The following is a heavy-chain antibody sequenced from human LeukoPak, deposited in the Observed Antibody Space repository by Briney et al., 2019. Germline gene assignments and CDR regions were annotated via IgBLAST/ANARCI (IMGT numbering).Heavy chain of an antibody. CDR3: AREGVGMATIAFDY. D-gene: IGHD5-24*01. V-gene: IGHV4-39*07. CDR1: GGSINSSRSY. CDR2: IYYSGST. Sequence: SETLSLTCTVSGGSINSSRSYWGWIRQPPGKGLEWIGSIYYSGSTYYNPSLKSRVTISVDTSKNQFSLKLSSVTAADTAVYYCAREGVGMATIAFDYWGQGTLVTVSS. J-gene: IGHJ4*02.